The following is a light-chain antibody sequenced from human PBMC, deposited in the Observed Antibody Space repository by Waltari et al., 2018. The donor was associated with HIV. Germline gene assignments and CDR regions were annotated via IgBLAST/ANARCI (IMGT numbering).Light chain of an antibody. J-gene: IGLJ1*01. CDR3: SSYTSSYNFV. CDR2: DVS. CDR1: TPYIGAYNY. V-gene: IGLV2-14*01. Sequence: QSALPQPASLSGSPGQSIPISCTGPTPYIGAYNYVSCYQQPPGKGPKLIIYDVSKRPSGVSNRFSGSKSGNTASLTISGLQAEDEADFYCSSYTSSYNFVFGTGTTVSVL.